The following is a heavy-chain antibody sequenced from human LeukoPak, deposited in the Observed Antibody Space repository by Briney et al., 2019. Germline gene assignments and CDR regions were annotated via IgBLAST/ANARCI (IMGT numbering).Heavy chain of an antibody. CDR3: ANSPSWDIVVVPASFDY. D-gene: IGHD2-2*01. J-gene: IGHJ4*02. V-gene: IGHV3-7*03. CDR2: IKQDGSEK. CDR1: GFTFSSYW. Sequence: PGGSLRLSCAASGFTFSSYWMSWVRQAPGKGLEWVANIKQDGSEKYYVDSVKGRFTISRDNSKNTLYLQMNSLRAEDTAVYYCANSPSWDIVVVPASFDYWGQGTLVTVSS.